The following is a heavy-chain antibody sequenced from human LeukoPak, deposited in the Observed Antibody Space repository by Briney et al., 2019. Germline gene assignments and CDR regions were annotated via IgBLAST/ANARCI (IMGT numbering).Heavy chain of an antibody. V-gene: IGHV3-33*06. CDR2: IWYDGSNK. Sequence: PGRSLRLSCAASGFTFSSYGMHWVRQAPGKGLEWVAVIWYDGSNKYYADSVKGRFTISRDNSKNTLYLQMNSLRAEDTAVYYCAKDLEDFWSGYLIWGQGTMVTVSS. CDR3: AKDLEDFWSGYLI. D-gene: IGHD3-3*01. J-gene: IGHJ3*02. CDR1: GFTFSSYG.